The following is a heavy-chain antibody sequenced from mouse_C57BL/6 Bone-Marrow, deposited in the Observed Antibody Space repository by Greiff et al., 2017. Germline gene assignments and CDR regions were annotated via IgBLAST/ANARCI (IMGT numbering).Heavy chain of an antibody. D-gene: IGHD2-5*01. CDR2: ISDGGSYT. J-gene: IGHJ3*01. Sequence: DVQLQESGGGLVKPGGSLKLSCAASGFTFSSYAMSWVRQTPEKRLEWVATISDGGSYTYYPDNVKGRFTISRDNAKNNLYLQMSHLKSEDTAMYYCARPSYYSNWWVAWFAYWGQGTLVTVSA. V-gene: IGHV5-4*01. CDR1: GFTFSSYA. CDR3: ARPSYYSNWWVAWFAY.